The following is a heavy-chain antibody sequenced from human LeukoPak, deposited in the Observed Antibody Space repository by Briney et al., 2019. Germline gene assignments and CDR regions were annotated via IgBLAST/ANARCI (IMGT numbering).Heavy chain of an antibody. CDR2: ISSGGST. CDR3: ARESTVPYYFDF. J-gene: IGHJ4*02. V-gene: IGHV3-66*01. D-gene: IGHD4-17*01. CDR1: GFTVSSNY. Sequence: PGGSLRLSCAASGFTVSSNYMSWVRQAPGKWLEWVSVISSGGSTYYADSVKGRFTISRDNSKNTLYLQMNSLRAEDTAVYYCARESTVPYYFDFWGQGTLVTVSS.